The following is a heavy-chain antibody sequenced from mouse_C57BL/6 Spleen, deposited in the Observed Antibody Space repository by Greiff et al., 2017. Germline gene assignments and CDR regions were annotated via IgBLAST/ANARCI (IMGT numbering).Heavy chain of an antibody. CDR2: INPSSGYT. CDR3: ARDSTQATDAMDY. CDR1: GYTFTSST. D-gene: IGHD3-2*02. J-gene: IGHJ4*01. Sequence: VQLQQSGAELARPGASVKMSCKASGYTFTSSTMHWVKQRPGQGLEWIGYINPSSGYTKYNQKFKDKATLTADKSSSTAYMQLSSLTSEDSAVYYCARDSTQATDAMDYWGQGTSVTVSS. V-gene: IGHV1-4*01.